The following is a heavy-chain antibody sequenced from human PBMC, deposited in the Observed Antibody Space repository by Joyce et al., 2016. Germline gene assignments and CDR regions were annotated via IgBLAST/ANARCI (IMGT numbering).Heavy chain of an antibody. J-gene: IGHJ5*02. D-gene: IGHD2-15*01. CDR1: GYTFTNHG. CDR3: AGEAYDCSGGGCYSSWFDP. Sequence: QVQLVQSGAEVKKPGASVKVSCKASGYTFTNHGISWVRQAPGQGLEWMGWISAYNGNTNYAQKLQGRVTMTTDTSTSTAYMELRSLRSDDTAVYYCAGEAYDCSGGGCYSSWFDPWGQGTLVTVSS. CDR2: ISAYNGNT. V-gene: IGHV1-18*01.